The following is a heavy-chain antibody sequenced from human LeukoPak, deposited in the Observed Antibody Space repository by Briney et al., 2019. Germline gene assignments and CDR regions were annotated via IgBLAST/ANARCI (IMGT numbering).Heavy chain of an antibody. V-gene: IGHV3-21*01. CDR3: ARNRGAYIAAAGT. D-gene: IGHD6-13*01. CDR1: GFTFSSYS. J-gene: IGHJ4*02. CDR2: ISSGSSYI. Sequence: GGSLRLSCAASGFTFSSYSMNWVRQAPGKGLEWVSSISSGSSYIYYADSVKGRFTISRDNAKNSLYLQMNSLRAEDTAVYYCARNRGAYIAAAGTWGQGTLVTISS.